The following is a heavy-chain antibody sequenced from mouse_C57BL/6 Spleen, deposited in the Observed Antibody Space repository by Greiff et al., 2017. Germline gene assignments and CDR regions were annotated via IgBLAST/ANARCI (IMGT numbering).Heavy chain of an antibody. CDR2: INPNNGGT. CDR1: GYTFTDYY. CDR3: ARERWLLQRSYYFDY. D-gene: IGHD2-3*01. V-gene: IGHV1-26*01. J-gene: IGHJ2*01. Sequence: EVQLQQSGPELVKPGASVKISCKASGYTFTDYYMNWVKQSHGKSLDWIGDINPNNGGTSYNQKFKGKATLTVDKSSSTAYMELRSLTSEDSAVYYCARERWLLQRSYYFDYWGQGTTLTVSS.